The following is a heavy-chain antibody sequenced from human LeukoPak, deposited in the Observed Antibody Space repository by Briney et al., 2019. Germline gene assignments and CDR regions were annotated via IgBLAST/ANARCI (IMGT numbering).Heavy chain of an antibody. D-gene: IGHD3-22*01. CDR1: GFTFSSYS. CDR3: ATKPAHYDSSGYYHFVDY. CDR2: ISSSSSYI. V-gene: IGHV3-21*01. J-gene: IGHJ4*02. Sequence: GGSLRLSCAASGFTFSSYSMNWVRQAPGKGLEWVSSISSSSSYIYYADSVKGRFTISRDNAKNSLYLQMNSLRAEDTAVYYCATKPAHYDSSGYYHFVDYWGQGTLVTVSS.